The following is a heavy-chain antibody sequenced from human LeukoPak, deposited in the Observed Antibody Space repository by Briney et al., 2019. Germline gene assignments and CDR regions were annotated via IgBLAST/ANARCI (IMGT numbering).Heavy chain of an antibody. CDR2: IIPILGIA. CDR1: GGTLSSYA. V-gene: IGHV1-69*04. CDR3: ARDVAYYYDSSGYSDY. J-gene: IGHJ4*02. Sequence: SVKVSCKASGGTLSSYAISWVRQAPGQGLEWMGRIIPILGIANYAQKFQGRVTITADKSTSTAYMELSSLRSEDTAVYYCARDVAYYYDSSGYSDYWGQGTLVTVSS. D-gene: IGHD3-22*01.